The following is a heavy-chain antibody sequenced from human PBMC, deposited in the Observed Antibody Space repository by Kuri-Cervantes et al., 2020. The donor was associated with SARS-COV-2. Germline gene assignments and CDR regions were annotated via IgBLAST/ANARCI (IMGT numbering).Heavy chain of an antibody. Sequence: SVNVSCKASGGTFSSYAVTWVRQLPGQGLEWMGRIIPLFGTTIYAEKFRGRVTLTADRYTNTAYMELSSLRSEDTAVYYCARPYCSITTCYDGTFDSWSQGTLVTVSS. J-gene: IGHJ4*02. D-gene: IGHD2-2*01. CDR2: IIPLFGTT. CDR1: GGTFSSYA. V-gene: IGHV1-69*06. CDR3: ARPYCSITTCYDGTFDS.